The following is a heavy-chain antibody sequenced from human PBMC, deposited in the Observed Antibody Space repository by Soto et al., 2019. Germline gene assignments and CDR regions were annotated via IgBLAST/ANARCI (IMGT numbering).Heavy chain of an antibody. V-gene: IGHV3-21*01. CDR2: ISSSSYI. CDR3: ARGSITMIVVDPVDAAFDY. Sequence: GGSLRLSCAASGFTFSGYSMNWVRQAPGKGLEWVSSISSSSYIYYADSVKGRFTISRDNAKNSLYLQMNSLRAEDTAVYYCARGSITMIVVDPVDAAFDYWGQGTLVTVSS. CDR1: GFTFSGYS. D-gene: IGHD3-22*01. J-gene: IGHJ4*02.